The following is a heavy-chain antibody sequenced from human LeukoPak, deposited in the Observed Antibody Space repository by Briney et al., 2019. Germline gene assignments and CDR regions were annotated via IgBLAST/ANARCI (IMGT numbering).Heavy chain of an antibody. CDR1: GFPFSSYA. CDR3: VRGYSFGPYGMDV. Sequence: GGSLRLSCSASGFPFSSYAMHWVRQAPGKGLEYVSAISDSGGSTYYADSVKGKITISRDNSKNTLYLQMSSLRAEDTAVYFCVRGYSFGPYGMDVWGQGTTVTVSS. CDR2: ISDSGGST. V-gene: IGHV3-64D*09. D-gene: IGHD2-15*01. J-gene: IGHJ6*02.